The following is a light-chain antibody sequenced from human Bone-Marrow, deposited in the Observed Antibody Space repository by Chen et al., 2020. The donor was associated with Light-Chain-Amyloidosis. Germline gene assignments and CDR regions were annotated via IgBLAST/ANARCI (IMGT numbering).Light chain of an antibody. CDR3: SSYGGRTNLV. V-gene: IGLV2-8*01. CDR1: SSDVGGYNY. CDR2: EVS. J-gene: IGLJ2*01. Sequence: QSALTQPPSASASLGQSVTISCPGTSSDVGGYNYVSWYQQPPGKAPKLMISEVSKRPSGVPDRFSGSKSGNTASLTVSGLQPDDEADYYCSSYGGRTNLVFGGGTKLTVL.